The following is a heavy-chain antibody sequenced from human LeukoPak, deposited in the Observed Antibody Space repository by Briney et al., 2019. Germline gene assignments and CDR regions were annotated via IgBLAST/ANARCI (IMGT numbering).Heavy chain of an antibody. Sequence: PGGSLRLSCAASGFTFSSYWMSWVRQAPGKGLEWVSAISDGGGTTYYAASVQGRFTISRDYSKNTLFLQMNSLRADDTAVYYCAKMGTGDLFRALDYWGQGTLVTVSS. CDR3: AKMGTGDLFRALDY. V-gene: IGHV3-23*01. CDR2: ISDGGGTT. CDR1: GFTFSSYW. J-gene: IGHJ4*02. D-gene: IGHD1-14*01.